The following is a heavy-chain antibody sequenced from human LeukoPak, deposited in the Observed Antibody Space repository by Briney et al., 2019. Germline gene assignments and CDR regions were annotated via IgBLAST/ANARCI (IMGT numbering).Heavy chain of an antibody. J-gene: IGHJ1*01. CDR2: VNQDGSGK. CDR3: VSGYTSGY. D-gene: IGHD6-19*01. Sequence: GGALRLSCAASGVPLSPYWMAWVRQAPGKGLEWVAAVNQDGSGKYYMESLKGRFSLSRDNARNPAYLQLNSLRVEDTAVYYCVSGYTSGYWGQGTQVTVSS. CDR1: GVPLSPYW. V-gene: IGHV3-7*01.